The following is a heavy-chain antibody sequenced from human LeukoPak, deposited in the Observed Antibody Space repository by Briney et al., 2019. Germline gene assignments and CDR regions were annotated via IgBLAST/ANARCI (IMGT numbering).Heavy chain of an antibody. D-gene: IGHD2-15*01. J-gene: IGHJ3*02. CDR2: IDSSSSYI. CDR3: ARDRIAQSDAFDI. Sequence: TGGSLRLSCAASGFAFSSYSVNWVRQAPGKGLEWVSSIDSSSSYIYYADSVKGRFTISRDNAKNSLYLQMNSLRAEDTAVYYCARDRIAQSDAFDIWGQGTMVTVSS. V-gene: IGHV3-21*01. CDR1: GFAFSSYS.